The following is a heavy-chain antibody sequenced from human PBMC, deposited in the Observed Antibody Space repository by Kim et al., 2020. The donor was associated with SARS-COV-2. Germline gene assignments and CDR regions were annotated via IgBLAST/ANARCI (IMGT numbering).Heavy chain of an antibody. CDR2: ISYDGSNK. Sequence: GGSLRLSCAASGFTFSSYGMHWVRQAPGKGLEWVAVISYDGSNKYYADSVKGRFTISRDNSKNTLYLQMNSLRAEDTAVYYCARHDYGDYHGAFDIWGQGTMVTISS. V-gene: IGHV3-30*03. CDR3: ARHDYGDYHGAFDI. D-gene: IGHD4-17*01. CDR1: GFTFSSYG. J-gene: IGHJ3*02.